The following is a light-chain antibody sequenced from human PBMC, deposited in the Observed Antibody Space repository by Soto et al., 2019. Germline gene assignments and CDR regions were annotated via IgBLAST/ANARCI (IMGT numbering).Light chain of an antibody. V-gene: IGLV2-11*01. J-gene: IGLJ1*01. CDR1: SSDVGTYNY. CDR2: DVN. CDR3: CSYAGSYTYV. Sequence: QSALTQPPSVSGSPGQSVTISCTGTSSDVGTYNYVSWYQQEPGKAPKFMIYDVNKRPSGVPDRFSGSKSGNTASLTISGLQAEDEADYYCCSYAGSYTYVFGIGTKLTVL.